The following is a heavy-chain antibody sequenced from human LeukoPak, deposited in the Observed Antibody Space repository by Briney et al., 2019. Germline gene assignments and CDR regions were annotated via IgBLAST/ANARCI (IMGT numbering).Heavy chain of an antibody. J-gene: IGHJ5*02. CDR3: AKATDYGCNSRVSWFDP. V-gene: IGHV3-23*01. CDR2: ISGIGGST. Sequence: GGSLRLSCAVSGFTLSSYAMSWVRQAPGKGLEWVSAISGIGGSTFYADSVKGQFTIPRDNATSTLNVQTNSLRAEDAAVYYCAKATDYGCNSRVSWFDPWGQGTLVTVSS. D-gene: IGHD4-23*01. CDR1: GFTLSSYA.